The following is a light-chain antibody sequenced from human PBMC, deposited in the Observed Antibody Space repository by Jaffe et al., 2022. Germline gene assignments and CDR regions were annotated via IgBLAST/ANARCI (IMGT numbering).Light chain of an antibody. CDR3: QQYAASPFT. CDR1: QSVSSNS. CDR2: AAS. J-gene: IGKJ2*01. Sequence: EIVLTQSPGTLSLSPGESATLSCRASQSVSSNSLAWYQHKPGQAPRLLIYAASTRATGIPDRFSGSGSGTDFTLTLNRLEPEDFAVYYCQQYAASPFTFGQGTNLDI. V-gene: IGKV3-20*01.